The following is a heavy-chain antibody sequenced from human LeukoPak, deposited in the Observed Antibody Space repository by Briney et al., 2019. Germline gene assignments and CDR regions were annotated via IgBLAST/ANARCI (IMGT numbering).Heavy chain of an antibody. Sequence: GGSLRLSCAASGFTFSSYWMNWARQAPGKGLEWVASINHKGNVNYYVDSVKGRFTISRDNAKNSLYLQMSNLRAEDTAVYFCARGGGLDVWGQGATVTVSS. J-gene: IGHJ6*02. CDR2: INHKGNVN. V-gene: IGHV3-7*03. D-gene: IGHD3-16*01. CDR3: ARGGGLDV. CDR1: GFTFSSYW.